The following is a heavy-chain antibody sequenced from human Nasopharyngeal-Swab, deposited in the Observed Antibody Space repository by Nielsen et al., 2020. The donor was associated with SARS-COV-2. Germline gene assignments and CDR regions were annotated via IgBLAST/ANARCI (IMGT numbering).Heavy chain of an antibody. CDR3: ASQERQWLELQPHYFDY. CDR2: IYYSGST. CDR1: GGSISSSSYY. J-gene: IGHJ4*02. D-gene: IGHD6-19*01. Sequence: SETLSLTCTVSGGSISSSSYYWGWIRQPPGKGLEWIGSIYYSGSTYYNPSLKSRVTISVDTSKNQFSLKLSSVTAADTAVYYCASQERQWLELQPHYFDYWGQGTLVTVSS. V-gene: IGHV4-39*01.